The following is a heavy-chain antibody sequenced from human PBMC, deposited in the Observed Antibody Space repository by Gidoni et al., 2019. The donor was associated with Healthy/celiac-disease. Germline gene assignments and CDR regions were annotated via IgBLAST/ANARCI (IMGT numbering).Heavy chain of an antibody. Sequence: QVQMVESGGGVGQTGRSLRLSCAASGFTFRSYAMHWVRQAPGKGLELVAVISYDGSNTFYADSVKGRFTISRANSKNTLYLQMNSLRAEDTSVYYCARGVYSSSWYFSIVSATRYFDYWGQGTLVTVSS. CDR2: ISYDGSNT. CDR3: ARGVYSSSWYFSIVSATRYFDY. V-gene: IGHV3-30-3*01. J-gene: IGHJ4*02. D-gene: IGHD6-13*01. CDR1: GFTFRSYA.